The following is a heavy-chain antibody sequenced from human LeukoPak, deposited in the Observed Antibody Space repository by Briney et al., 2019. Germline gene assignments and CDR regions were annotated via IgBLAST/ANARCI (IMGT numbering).Heavy chain of an antibody. CDR1: GGSVRRGNYY. J-gene: IGHJ3*02. D-gene: IGHD6-13*01. CDR2: IYTSGTT. CDR3: ARYIAATDTGVRRAFDI. Sequence: PSETLSLTCTVSGGSVRRGNYYWTWIRQPAGSGLEWIGRIYTSGTTDYNPSLRTRVTISVDTSKNQFSLKLSSMTAADTAVYYCARYIAATDTGVRRAFDIWGQGTMVTVSS. V-gene: IGHV4-61*10.